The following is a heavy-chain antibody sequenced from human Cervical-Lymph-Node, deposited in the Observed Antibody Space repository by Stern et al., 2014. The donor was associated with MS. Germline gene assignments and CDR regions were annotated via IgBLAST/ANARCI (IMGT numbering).Heavy chain of an antibody. D-gene: IGHD6-19*01. CDR3: AKDSSSGWASDGGYFDY. Sequence: EVQLVESGGGLLQPGRSLRLSCAASGFTFDDYAIHWVRQAPGKGLEWVSGLRSNSGSIGYADSVKGRFTISRDNAKNSLYLQMNSLRAEDTALYYCAKDSSSGWASDGGYFDYWGQGTLVTVSS. V-gene: IGHV3-9*01. CDR1: GFTFDDYA. J-gene: IGHJ4*02. CDR2: LRSNSGSI.